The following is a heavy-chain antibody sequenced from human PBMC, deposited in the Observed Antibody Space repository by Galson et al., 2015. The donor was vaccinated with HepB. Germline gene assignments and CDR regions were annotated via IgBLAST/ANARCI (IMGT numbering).Heavy chain of an antibody. V-gene: IGHV4-30-4*01. CDR2: IYYSGST. J-gene: IGHJ4*02. Sequence: TLSLTCTVSGGSISSGDYYWSWIRQPPGKGLEWIGYIYYSGSTYYNPSLKSRITISVDTSKNQFSLKLSSVTATDTAVYYCARVDWGSGPIDFWGQGTLVTVSS. D-gene: IGHD3-9*01. CDR1: GGSISSGDYY. CDR3: ARVDWGSGPIDF.